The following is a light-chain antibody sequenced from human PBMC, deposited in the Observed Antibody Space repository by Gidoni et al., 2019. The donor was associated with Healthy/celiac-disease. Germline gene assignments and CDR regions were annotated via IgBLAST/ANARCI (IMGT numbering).Light chain of an antibody. CDR2: AAS. V-gene: IGKV1-39*01. CDR3: QQSYSTPPVT. J-gene: IGKJ4*01. CDR1: QSISSY. Sequence: DIQMTQSPASLSASVGDRVTITCRASQSISSYLNWYQQKPGKAPKLLIYAASSLKSGVPTRFSGSGSGTDFTLTISSLQSEDFATYYCQQSYSTPPVTFGGGTKLETK.